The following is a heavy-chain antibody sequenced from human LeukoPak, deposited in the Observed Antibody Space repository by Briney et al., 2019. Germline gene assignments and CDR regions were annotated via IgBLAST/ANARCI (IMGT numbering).Heavy chain of an antibody. J-gene: IGHJ4*02. V-gene: IGHV3-11*04. D-gene: IGHD6-13*01. CDR3: ARVNLNSSTWFNFDY. CDR1: GFTFSDYY. Sequence: GGSLRLSCAASGFTFSDYYMSWIRQAPGKGLEWVSYISSSGSTIYYADSVKGRFTISRDNAKNSLYLQMNSLRAEDTAVYYCARVNLNSSTWFNFDYWGQGTLVTVSS. CDR2: ISSSGSTI.